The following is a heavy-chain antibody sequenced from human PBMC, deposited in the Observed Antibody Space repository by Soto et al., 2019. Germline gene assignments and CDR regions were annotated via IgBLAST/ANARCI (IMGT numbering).Heavy chain of an antibody. Sequence: EVYLVESGGGLVQPGGSLRLSCEASGFALSSYAMSWVRQAPGKGLEWVSAISGSGGSTYYADSVKGRFTISRDNSKNTLYLQMNSLRAEDTAVYYCAKDRILGMATTFDYWGQGTLVTVSS. CDR2: ISGSGGST. V-gene: IGHV3-23*04. CDR3: AKDRILGMATTFDY. CDR1: GFALSSYA. J-gene: IGHJ4*02. D-gene: IGHD5-12*01.